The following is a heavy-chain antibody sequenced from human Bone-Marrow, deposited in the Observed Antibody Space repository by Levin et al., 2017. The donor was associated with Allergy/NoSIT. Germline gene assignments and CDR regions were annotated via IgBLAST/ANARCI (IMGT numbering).Heavy chain of an antibody. CDR1: GFTFDDYA. D-gene: IGHD3-22*01. CDR2: ISWNSGSI. Sequence: LSLTCAASGFTFDDYAMHWVRQAPGKGLEWVSGISWNSGSIGYADSVKGRFTISRDNAKNSLYLQMNSLRAEDTALYYCAKDANYYDSSGYYSKWGQGTLVTVAA. CDR3: AKDANYYDSSGYYSK. J-gene: IGHJ4*02. V-gene: IGHV3-9*01.